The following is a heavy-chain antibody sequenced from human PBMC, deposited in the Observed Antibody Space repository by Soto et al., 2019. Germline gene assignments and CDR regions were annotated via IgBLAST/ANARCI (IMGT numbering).Heavy chain of an antibody. J-gene: IGHJ6*03. CDR2: IYYSGST. CDR3: ARHNGRSVYYYMDV. D-gene: IGHD6-25*01. Sequence: SETLSLTCTVSGGSISSYYWSWIRQPPGKGLEWIGYIYYSGSTNYNPSLKSRVTISVDTSKNQFSLKLSSVTAADTAVYYCARHNGRSVYYYMDVWGKGTTVTVSS. CDR1: GGSISSYY. V-gene: IGHV4-59*08.